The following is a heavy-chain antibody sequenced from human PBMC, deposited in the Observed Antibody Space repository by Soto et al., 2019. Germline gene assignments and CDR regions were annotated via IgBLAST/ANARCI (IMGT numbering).Heavy chain of an antibody. CDR1: GGSISSSSYY. D-gene: IGHD2-2*01. Sequence: SETLSLTCTVSGGSISSSSYYWGWIRQPPGKGLEWIGSIYYSGSTYYNPSLKSRVTISVDTSKNQFSLKLSSVTAADTAVYYCARHEDIVVVPAAIRPFDPWGQGTLVTVSS. V-gene: IGHV4-39*01. CDR2: IYYSGST. CDR3: ARHEDIVVVPAAIRPFDP. J-gene: IGHJ5*02.